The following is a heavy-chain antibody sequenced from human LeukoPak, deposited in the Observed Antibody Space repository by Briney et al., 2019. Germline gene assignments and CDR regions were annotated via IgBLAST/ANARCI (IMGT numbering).Heavy chain of an antibody. Sequence: PGGSLRLSCAASGFTFSSYSMNWVRQAPGKGLEWVSSISSSSSYIYYADSVKGRFTISRDNAKNSLYLQMNSLRAEDTAVYYCARNMVRGHKHGMDVWGQGTTVTVSS. CDR3: ARNMVRGHKHGMDV. CDR1: GFTFSSYS. J-gene: IGHJ6*02. D-gene: IGHD3-10*01. CDR2: ISSSSSYI. V-gene: IGHV3-21*01.